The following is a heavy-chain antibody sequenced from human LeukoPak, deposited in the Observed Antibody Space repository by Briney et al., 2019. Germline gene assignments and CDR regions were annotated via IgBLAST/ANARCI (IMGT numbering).Heavy chain of an antibody. J-gene: IGHJ3*02. D-gene: IGHD3-22*01. CDR3: ARDDGVDRANAFDI. V-gene: IGHV1-18*01. CDR2: ISAYNGNT. Sequence: AAVKLSCKASGYTFTIYGISWVRQAPGQGLEWMGWISAYNGNTNYAQKLQGRVTMTTDTSTSTAYMELRSLRSDDTAVYYCARDDGVDRANAFDIWGQGTMVTVSS. CDR1: GYTFTIYG.